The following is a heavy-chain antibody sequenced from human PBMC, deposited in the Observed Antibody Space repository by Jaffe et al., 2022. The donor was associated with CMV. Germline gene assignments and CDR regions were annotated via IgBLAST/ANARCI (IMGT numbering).Heavy chain of an antibody. J-gene: IGHJ4*02. CDR2: ISGSGDSA. V-gene: IGHV3-23*01. Sequence: EVQMLESGGGLVQPGGSLRLSCEVSGFTFSNYAMSWVRQAPGKGLEWVSIISGSGDSAYYADHVEGRFTISRDNSKNTVYLQMNSLRADDTAVYYCMKDWGSSRDYMVYWGQGTLVTVSS. CDR3: MKDWGSSRDYMVY. D-gene: IGHD6-13*01. CDR1: GFTFSNYA.